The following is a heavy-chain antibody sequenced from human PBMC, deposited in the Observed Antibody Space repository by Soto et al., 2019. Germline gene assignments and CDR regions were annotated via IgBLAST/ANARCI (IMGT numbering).Heavy chain of an antibody. CDR3: ARRYGSCFDY. CDR1: GGSISSYY. D-gene: IGHD5-18*01. CDR2: IYYSGST. V-gene: IGHV4-59*08. Sequence: QVQLQESGPGLVKPSETLSLTCTVSGGSISSYYWSWIRQPPGKGLEWIGYIYYSGSTNYNPSLESRVPISVDTANNPFSLKLSSVPAADTAVYYCARRYGSCFDYWGQGTLVTVSS. J-gene: IGHJ4*02.